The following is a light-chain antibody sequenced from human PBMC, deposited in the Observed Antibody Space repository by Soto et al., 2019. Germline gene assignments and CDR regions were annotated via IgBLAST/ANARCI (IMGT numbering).Light chain of an antibody. CDR3: QSFDRSLSGLI. CDR2: GNI. V-gene: IGLV1-40*01. CDR1: SSNIGAHHD. J-gene: IGLJ2*01. Sequence: QSVLTQPPSVSGAPGQRVIISCTGSSSNIGAHHDVHWYQHLPGTPPKLLIYGNINRPSGVPDRFSCSTSGTSASLAITGLQAEDDADYYCQSFDRSLSGLIFGGGTQLTVL.